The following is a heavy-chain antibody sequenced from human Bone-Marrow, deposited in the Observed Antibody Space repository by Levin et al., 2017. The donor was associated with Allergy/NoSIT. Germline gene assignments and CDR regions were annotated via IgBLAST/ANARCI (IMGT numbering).Heavy chain of an antibody. V-gene: IGHV3-21*01. CDR2: ISSSSSYI. CDR3: ARVLSGYSPKDAFDI. Sequence: GESLKISCAASGFTFSSYSMNWVRQAPGKGLEWVSSISSSSSYIYYADSVKGRFTISRDNAKNSLYLQMNSLGAEDTAVYYCARVLSGYSPKDAFDIWGQGTMVTVSS. D-gene: IGHD5-12*01. J-gene: IGHJ3*02. CDR1: GFTFSSYS.